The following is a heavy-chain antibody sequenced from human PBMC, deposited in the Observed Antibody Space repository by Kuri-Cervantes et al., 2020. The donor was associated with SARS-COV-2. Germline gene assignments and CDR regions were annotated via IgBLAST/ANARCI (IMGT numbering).Heavy chain of an antibody. J-gene: IGHJ4*02. CDR2: ISYDGNNK. Sequence: GESLKISCAASGFTFSSYWMSWVRQAPGSGLEWVALISYDGNNKFYADSVKGRFTISRDNSKNTLYLQMNSLRAEDTAVYYCAKDLSRVVPAAHPDYWGQGTLVTVSS. CDR3: AKDLSRVVPAAHPDY. CDR1: GFTFSSYW. D-gene: IGHD2-2*01. V-gene: IGHV3-30*18.